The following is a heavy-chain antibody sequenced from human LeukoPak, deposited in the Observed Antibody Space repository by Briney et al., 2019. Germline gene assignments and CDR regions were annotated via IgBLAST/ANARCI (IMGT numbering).Heavy chain of an antibody. CDR2: IKQDGSEK. D-gene: IGHD3-3*01. Sequence: PGGSLRLSCAASGLTFSSYWMSWVRQAPGKGLEWVANIKQDGSEKYYVDSVKGRFTISRDNAKNSLYPQMNSLRAEDTAVYYCARRAIFGVASNYYYMDVWGKGTTVTVSS. V-gene: IGHV3-7*01. CDR1: GLTFSSYW. CDR3: ARRAIFGVASNYYYMDV. J-gene: IGHJ6*03.